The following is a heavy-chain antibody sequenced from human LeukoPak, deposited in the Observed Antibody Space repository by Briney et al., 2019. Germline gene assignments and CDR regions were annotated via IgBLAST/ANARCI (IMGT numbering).Heavy chain of an antibody. CDR2: ISSNGATT. D-gene: IGHD6-13*01. Sequence: PGGSLRLSCSASGFTFSSFAMHWVRQAPGKGLEYVSAISSNGATTYYADSVKGRFTISRDNSKNTLYLQMNSLRAEDTAVYYCAKEASGYSSSWYFDYWGQGTLVTVSS. CDR1: GFTFSSFA. V-gene: IGHV3-64*04. CDR3: AKEASGYSSSWYFDY. J-gene: IGHJ4*02.